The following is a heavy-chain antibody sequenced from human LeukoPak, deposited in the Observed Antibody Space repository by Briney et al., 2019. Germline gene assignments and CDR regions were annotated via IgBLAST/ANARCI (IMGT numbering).Heavy chain of an antibody. CDR2: ISYGGTT. CDR3: ARAYSSGSYYGLDV. Sequence: SETLSLTCNVSGDSIGSYYWSWIRQPPGKGLEWIGYISYGGTTNYNPSLESRVTISVDTSKNQFSLNLTSVTAADTAVYYCARAYSSGSYYGLDVWGQGTSITVSS. V-gene: IGHV4-59*08. CDR1: GDSIGSYY. D-gene: IGHD6-19*01. J-gene: IGHJ6*02.